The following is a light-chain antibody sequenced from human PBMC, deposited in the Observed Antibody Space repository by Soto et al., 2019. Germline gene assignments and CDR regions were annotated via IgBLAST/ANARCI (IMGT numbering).Light chain of an antibody. J-gene: IGKJ4*01. V-gene: IGKV3-20*01. Sequence: EIVLTQSPGTLSLSPGERATLSCRASQSVTSPFLAWYQQKPGQPPRLLIYSTSGRATGIPDRFSGGGSGTDFTLTISRLEPEDFAVYYCQQFSSYPLTVGGGTKVDIK. CDR1: QSVTSPF. CDR2: STS. CDR3: QQFSSYPLT.